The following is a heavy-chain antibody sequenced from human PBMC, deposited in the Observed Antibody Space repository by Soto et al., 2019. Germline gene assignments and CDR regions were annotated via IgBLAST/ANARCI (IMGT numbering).Heavy chain of an antibody. CDR1: GFIVSSYS. V-gene: IGHV3-48*01. D-gene: IGHD3-10*01. CDR3: ARDDGITMVRGVITDYYMDV. CDR2: ISSSSSTI. Sequence: GGSVRLCCASCGFIVSSYSLNCVRQAPGKGLEWVSYISSSSSTIYYADSVKGRFTISRDNAKNSLYLQMNSLRAEDTAVYYCARDDGITMVRGVITDYYMDVWGKGTTVTVSS. J-gene: IGHJ6*03.